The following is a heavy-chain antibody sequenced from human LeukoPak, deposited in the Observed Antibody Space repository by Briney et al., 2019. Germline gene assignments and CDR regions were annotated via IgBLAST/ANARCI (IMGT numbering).Heavy chain of an antibody. J-gene: IGHJ4*02. CDR3: ARGMTWSAY. V-gene: IGHV3-7*04. D-gene: IGHD2-21*02. CDR2: IKGDGSEK. CDR1: GFTFSTYW. Sequence: GVSLRLSCAASGFTFSTYWMLWVRQAPGKGLEWVANIKGDGSEKHYVDSVKGRFTISRDNAKNSLYLQMNSLRAEDTALYYCARGMTWSAYWGQGTLVTVAS.